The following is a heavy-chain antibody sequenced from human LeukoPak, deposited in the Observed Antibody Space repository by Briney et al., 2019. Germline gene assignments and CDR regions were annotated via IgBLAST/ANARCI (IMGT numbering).Heavy chain of an antibody. D-gene: IGHD2-15*01. Sequence: GGSLRVSCAASGFTFSTYWMHWVRQAPGKGLVWVSRINSDGSSTSYADSVKGRFTISRDNAKNTLYLQMNSLRAADTAVYYCVRGYCSGGSCYLVDYWGQGTLVTVSS. CDR3: VRGYCSGGSCYLVDY. V-gene: IGHV3-74*01. CDR1: GFTFSTYW. CDR2: INSDGSST. J-gene: IGHJ4*02.